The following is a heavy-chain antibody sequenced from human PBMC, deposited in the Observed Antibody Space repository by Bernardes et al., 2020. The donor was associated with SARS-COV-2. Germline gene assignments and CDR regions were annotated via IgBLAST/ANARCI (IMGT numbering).Heavy chain of an antibody. D-gene: IGHD6-13*01. CDR3: ASIAAAGTIVYYYYGMDV. V-gene: IGHV3-21*01. CDR2: ISSSSSYI. CDR1: GFTFSSYS. Sequence: GGSLRLSRAASGFTFSSYSMNWVRQAPGKGLEWVSSISSSSSYIYYADSVKGRFTISRDNAKNSLYLQMNSLRAEDTAVYYCASIAAAGTIVYYYYGMDVWGQGTTVTVSS. J-gene: IGHJ6*02.